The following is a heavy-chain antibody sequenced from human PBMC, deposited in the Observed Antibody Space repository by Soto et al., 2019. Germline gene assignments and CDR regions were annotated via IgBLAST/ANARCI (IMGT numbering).Heavy chain of an antibody. V-gene: IGHV3-23*01. CDR1: GFTFSSYT. CDR3: VRDLLGSGGHFDY. CDR2: IGGSGDGT. Sequence: GGSLRLSCEASGFTFSSYTMNWVRRAPGKGLEWVATIGGSGDGTYYGDSVKGRFTISRDNSRNTLYLQMNSLRAEDTAVYHCVRDLLGSGGHFDYWGQGTLVTVS. J-gene: IGHJ4*02. D-gene: IGHD7-27*01.